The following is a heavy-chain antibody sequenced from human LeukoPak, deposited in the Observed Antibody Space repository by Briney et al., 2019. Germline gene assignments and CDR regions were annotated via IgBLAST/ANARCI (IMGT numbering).Heavy chain of an antibody. CDR1: GGTFISYA. V-gene: IGHV1-69*13. CDR3: ARGTYCGGDCYHWYFDL. CDR2: IIPIFGRA. Sequence: ASVKVSCKASGGTFISYAISWVRQAPGQGREWMGGIIPIFGRANYAQKFQGRVTITADESTSTAYIELSSLRSEDTAEYYCARGTYCGGDCYHWYFDLWGHGTLVTVSS. J-gene: IGHJ2*01. D-gene: IGHD2-21*02.